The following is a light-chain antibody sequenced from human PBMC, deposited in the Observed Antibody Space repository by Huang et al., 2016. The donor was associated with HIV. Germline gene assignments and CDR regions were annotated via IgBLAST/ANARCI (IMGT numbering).Light chain of an antibody. CDR2: EVS. Sequence: EIVMTQRPHSLPVALGQVASISCRSSQTLVHGDGTTYLSWLHQRPGQPPRLLIYEVSNRFSGVPGRSSGSGAGTDFTLTISRVQPEDVGFYVCAQATQFPFTFGQGTKLEI. V-gene: IGKV2-24*01. J-gene: IGKJ2*01. CDR1: QTLVHGDGTTY. CDR3: AQATQFPFT.